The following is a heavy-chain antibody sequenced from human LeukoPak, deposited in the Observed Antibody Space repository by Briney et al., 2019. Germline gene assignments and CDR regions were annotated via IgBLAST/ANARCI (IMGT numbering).Heavy chain of an antibody. J-gene: IGHJ4*02. CDR3: ATDLSGYFDRNVEY. D-gene: IGHD3-9*01. CDR1: GDTLTDLP. CDR2: LDPENGET. Sequence: ASVTVSCKVSGDTLTDLPMHWVRQAPGKGLEWMGGLDPENGETIYAQNFQGRVTMTEDTSTDTAYMELSSLRSEDTAVYYCATDLSGYFDRNVEYWGQGTLVTVSS. V-gene: IGHV1-24*01.